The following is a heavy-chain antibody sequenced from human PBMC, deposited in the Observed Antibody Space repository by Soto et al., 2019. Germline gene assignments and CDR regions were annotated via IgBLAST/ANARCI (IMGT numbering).Heavy chain of an antibody. V-gene: IGHV1-18*01. CDR3: AREVGDSSSWYDYYMDV. CDR1: GYTFTSYG. Sequence: QVQLVQSGAEVKKPGASVKVSCKASGYTFTSYGISWVRQAPGQGLEWMGWISAYNGNTNYAQKRQGRGTRTTDTATSTADMELRSLRSDDTAVYYCAREVGDSSSWYDYYMDVWGKGTTVTVSS. J-gene: IGHJ6*03. CDR2: ISAYNGNT. D-gene: IGHD6-13*01.